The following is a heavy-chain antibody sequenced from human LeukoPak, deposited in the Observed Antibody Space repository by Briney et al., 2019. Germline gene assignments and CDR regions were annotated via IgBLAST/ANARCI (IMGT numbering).Heavy chain of an antibody. CDR1: GFTFSSYA. V-gene: IGHV3-23*01. CDR2: ITGSGGST. CDR3: AKGPSSGWWDYYYGMDV. J-gene: IGHJ6*04. Sequence: GGSLRLSCAASGFTFSSYAMSWVRQAPGKGLEWVSAITGSGGSTYSADPVKGRFTISRDNSKNTLYLQMNSLRAEDTAVYYCAKGPSSGWWDYYYGMDVWGKGTTVTVSS. D-gene: IGHD6-19*01.